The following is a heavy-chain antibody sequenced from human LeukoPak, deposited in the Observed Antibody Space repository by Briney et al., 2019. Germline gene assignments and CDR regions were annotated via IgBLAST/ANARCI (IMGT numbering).Heavy chain of an antibody. CDR1: GITFNSYT. D-gene: IGHD3-10*02. J-gene: IGHJ6*04. Sequence: PGGSLGLSCAASGITFNSYTMNWVRQAPGKGLEWVSYISSSGSTIYYADSVKGRFTISRDNAKNSLYLQMNSLRAEDTAVYYCAELGITMIGGVWGKGTTVTISS. CDR3: AELGITMIGGV. V-gene: IGHV3-48*04. CDR2: ISSSGSTI.